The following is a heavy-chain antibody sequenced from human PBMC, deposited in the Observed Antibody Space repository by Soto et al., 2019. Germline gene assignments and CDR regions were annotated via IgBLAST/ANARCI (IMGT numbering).Heavy chain of an antibody. CDR1: GGTFSSYA. D-gene: IGHD1-26*01. Sequence: ASVKVSCKASGGTFSSYAISWVRQAPGQGLEWMGGIIPIFGTANYAQKFQGRVTITADESTSTAYMELSSLRSEDTAVYYCARDQRSGSYYSWFDPWGQGTLVTVSS. J-gene: IGHJ5*02. V-gene: IGHV1-69*13. CDR2: IIPIFGTA. CDR3: ARDQRSGSYYSWFDP.